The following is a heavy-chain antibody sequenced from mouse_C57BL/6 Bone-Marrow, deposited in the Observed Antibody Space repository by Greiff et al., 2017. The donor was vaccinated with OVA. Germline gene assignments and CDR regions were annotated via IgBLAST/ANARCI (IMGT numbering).Heavy chain of an antibody. D-gene: IGHD2-4*01. Sequence: EVQLQQSGAELVKPGASVKLSCTASGFNIKDYYMHWVKQRTEQGLEWIGRIDPEDGETKYAPKFQGKATMTADTSSNTAYLQLSSLTSEDTAVYYCARWDGDYDRVGLAYWGQGTLVTVSA. V-gene: IGHV14-2*01. CDR2: IDPEDGET. CDR1: GFNIKDYY. J-gene: IGHJ3*01. CDR3: ARWDGDYDRVGLAY.